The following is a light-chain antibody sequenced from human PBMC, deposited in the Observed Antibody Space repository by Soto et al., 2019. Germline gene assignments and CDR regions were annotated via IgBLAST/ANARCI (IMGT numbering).Light chain of an antibody. Sequence: DLPMTQSPSSLSASVGDRVTITCRASQGVNKYVAWFQQKPGKAPKTLIYAASTLQNGVPSKFSGSGSVTDFTLAISSLQPEYFATYYCQPYDSYPLTFGGGSKVEIK. J-gene: IGKJ4*01. CDR2: AAS. CDR3: QPYDSYPLT. V-gene: IGKV1-16*02. CDR1: QGVNKY.